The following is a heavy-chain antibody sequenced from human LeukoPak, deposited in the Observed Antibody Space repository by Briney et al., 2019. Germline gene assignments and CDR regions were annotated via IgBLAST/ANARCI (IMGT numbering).Heavy chain of an antibody. CDR3: ASQVRGRDRPRYCSSTSCYKDYYGMDV. Sequence: PETLSLTCAVYGGSFSGYYWSWIRQPPGKGLEWIGYIYYSGSTNYNPSLKSRVTISVDTSKNQFSLRLSSVTAADTAVYYCASQVRGRDRPRYCSSTSCYKDYYGMDVWGQGTTVTVSS. CDR2: IYYSGST. J-gene: IGHJ6*02. CDR1: GGSFSGYY. D-gene: IGHD2-2*02. V-gene: IGHV4-59*08.